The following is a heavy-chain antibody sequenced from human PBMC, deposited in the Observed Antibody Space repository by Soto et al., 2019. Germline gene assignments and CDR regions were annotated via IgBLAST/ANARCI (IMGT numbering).Heavy chain of an antibody. CDR3: ARAYMAVAGPGAFDI. Sequence: SVKVSCKASGFTFTSSAVQWVRQARGQRLEWIGWIVVGSGNTNYAQKFQGRVTITADESTSTAYMELSSLRSEDTAVYYCARAYMAVAGPGAFDIWGQGTMVTVSS. CDR2: IVVGSGNT. V-gene: IGHV1-58*01. J-gene: IGHJ3*02. CDR1: GFTFTSSA. D-gene: IGHD6-19*01.